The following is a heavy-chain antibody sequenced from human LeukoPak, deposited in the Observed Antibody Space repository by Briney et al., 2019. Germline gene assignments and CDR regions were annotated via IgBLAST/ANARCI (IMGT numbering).Heavy chain of an antibody. CDR2: VDPEDGET. Sequence: ASVKISCKASGYTFTDYYMHWVQQAPGKGLEWMGRVDPEDGETIYAEKFQGRVTITADTSTDTAYMELSSLRSEDTAVYYCATASAYSNGMVYWGQGTLVTVSS. V-gene: IGHV1-69-2*01. CDR1: GYTFTDYY. J-gene: IGHJ4*02. D-gene: IGHD4-11*01. CDR3: ATASAYSNGMVY.